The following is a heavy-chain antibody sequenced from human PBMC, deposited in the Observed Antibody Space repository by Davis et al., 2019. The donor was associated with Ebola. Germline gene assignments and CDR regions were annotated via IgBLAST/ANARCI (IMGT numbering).Heavy chain of an antibody. D-gene: IGHD6-25*01. Sequence: SETLSLTCTVSGGSISSYYWSWIRQPPGKGLERIGYIYYSGSTNYNPSLKSRVTISVDTSKNQFSLKLSSVTAADTAVYYCAGVYSSAPPPYGMDVWGKGTTVTVSS. V-gene: IGHV4-59*01. CDR2: IYYSGST. J-gene: IGHJ6*04. CDR1: GGSISSYY. CDR3: AGVYSSAPPPYGMDV.